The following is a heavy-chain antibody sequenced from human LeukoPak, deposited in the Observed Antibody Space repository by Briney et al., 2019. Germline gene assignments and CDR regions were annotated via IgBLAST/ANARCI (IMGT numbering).Heavy chain of an antibody. D-gene: IGHD6-19*01. Sequence: GGSLRLSCAASGSTFSSYGMHWVRQAPGKGLEWVAVISYDGSNKYYADSVKGRFTISRDNSKNTLYLQMNSLRAEDTAVYYCAKDLVSDSGWYSRSPNGMDVWGQGTTVTVSS. J-gene: IGHJ6*02. CDR2: ISYDGSNK. CDR1: GSTFSSYG. V-gene: IGHV3-30*18. CDR3: AKDLVSDSGWYSRSPNGMDV.